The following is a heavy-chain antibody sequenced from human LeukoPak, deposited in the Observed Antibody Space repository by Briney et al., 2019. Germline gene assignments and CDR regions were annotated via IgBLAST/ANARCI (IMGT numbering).Heavy chain of an antibody. CDR3: ARLARYSWSPISPLYYYYYMDV. Sequence: GASVKVSCTAFGYTFTRYYMHWVRQAPGQGPWWMGIINPSDASTTYAQKFQGRVTMTRDMSTSTVYMELSSLRSEDTAVYYCARLARYSWSPISPLYYYYYMDVWGKGTTVTVSS. V-gene: IGHV1-46*01. J-gene: IGHJ6*03. CDR1: GYTFTRYY. D-gene: IGHD1-26*01. CDR2: INPSDAST.